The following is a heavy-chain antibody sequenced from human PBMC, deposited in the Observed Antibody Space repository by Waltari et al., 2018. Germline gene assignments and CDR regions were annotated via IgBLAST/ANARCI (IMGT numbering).Heavy chain of an antibody. D-gene: IGHD3-3*01. J-gene: IGHJ4*02. Sequence: EVQLVESGGGLVQPGGSLRLSCAASTFPFSAFWMNWVRQAPGKGLEWVAIIKEDGSETHFVDSVKGRFTISRDNARNLLFLQMNNLRAEDTAVYYCVRGQGFLLDYWGQGTLVTVSS. V-gene: IGHV3-7*01. CDR1: TFPFSAFW. CDR2: IKEDGSET. CDR3: VRGQGFLLDY.